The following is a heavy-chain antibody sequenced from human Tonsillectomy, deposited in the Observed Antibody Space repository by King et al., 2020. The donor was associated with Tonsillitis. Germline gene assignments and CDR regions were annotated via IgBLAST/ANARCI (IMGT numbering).Heavy chain of an antibody. CDR3: ARDSGVAPWSR. CDR1: GFTFSDYQ. V-gene: IGHV3-11*05. Sequence: VQLVESGGGLVRPGGSLRLSCAASGFTFSDYQMSWIRQAPGKGLEWVSYVDIRNNTIYIDSLKGRFTISRDNAKRSLYLQMNSLGVEDTAVYYCARDSGVAPWSRWGPGTLVTVSS. J-gene: IGHJ4*02. CDR2: VDIRNNT. D-gene: IGHD2-15*01.